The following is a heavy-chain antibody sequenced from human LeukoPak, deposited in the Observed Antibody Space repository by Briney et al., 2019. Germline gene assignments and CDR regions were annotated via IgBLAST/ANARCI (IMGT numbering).Heavy chain of an antibody. D-gene: IGHD1-26*01. CDR2: IYYSGST. CDR1: GGSISSYY. J-gene: IGHJ5*02. V-gene: IGHV4-59*12. CDR3: ARVASSGRWFDP. Sequence: PSETPSLTCSVSGGSISSYYWSWIRQPPGKGLEWIGYIYYSGSTNYNPSLKSRVTISVDTSKNQFSLKLSSVTAADTAVYYCARVASSGRWFDPWGQGTLVTVSS.